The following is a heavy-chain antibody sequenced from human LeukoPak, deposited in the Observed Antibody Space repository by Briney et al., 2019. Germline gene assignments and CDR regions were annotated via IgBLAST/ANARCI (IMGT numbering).Heavy chain of an antibody. CDR3: ARSCYDILTGYCNVCY. CDR1: GYTFTGYY. D-gene: IGHD3-9*01. CDR2: INPNSGGT. Sequence: GASVKVSCKASGYTFTGYYMHWVRQAPGQGLEWMGRINPNSGGTNYAQKFQGGVTMTRDTSISTAYMELSRLRSDDTDVYYCARSCYDILTGYCNVCYWGQGTLVTVSS. V-gene: IGHV1-2*05. J-gene: IGHJ4*02.